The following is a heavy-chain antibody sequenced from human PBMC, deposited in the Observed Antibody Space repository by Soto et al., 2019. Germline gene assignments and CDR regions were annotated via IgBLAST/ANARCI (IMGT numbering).Heavy chain of an antibody. V-gene: IGHV3-48*02. CDR1: GFTFSRYN. J-gene: IGHJ6*02. CDR3: VREEASGSSGLTYHYYYNGMDV. CDR2: VTTSGDTM. Sequence: EVQLVESGGGSVQPGGSLRLSCVASGFTFSRYNMHWVRQAPGKGLEWVAYVTTSGDTMFYADSVEGRFAISRDVAKNSVHLQMNSLGDEDTAVYYCVREEASGSSGLTYHYYYNGMDVWGQGTTVTVSS. D-gene: IGHD3-10*01.